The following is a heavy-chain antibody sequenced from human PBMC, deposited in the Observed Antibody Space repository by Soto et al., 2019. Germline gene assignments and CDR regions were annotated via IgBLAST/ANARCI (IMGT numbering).Heavy chain of an antibody. CDR3: YTEHTLFMAH. J-gene: IGHJ4*02. CDR1: RFTFSNAW. CDR2: ITSKSAGATT. V-gene: IGHV3-15*01. Sequence: EAQLVESGGGLVTPGGSLRLSCVASRFTFSNAWMSWVRQVPGKVLEWIGRITSKSAGATTAYAAPVTGRFTVSRDDLKNTLYLQVNSLKTEDTGIYYCYTEHTLFMAHWGQGTLVTVSS.